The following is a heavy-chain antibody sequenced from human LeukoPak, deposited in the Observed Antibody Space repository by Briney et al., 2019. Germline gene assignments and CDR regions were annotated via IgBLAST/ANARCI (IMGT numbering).Heavy chain of an antibody. CDR1: GGSISSYY. V-gene: IGHV4-59*08. J-gene: IGHJ4*02. CDR2: IYYSGST. Sequence: SETLSLTCTVSGGSISSYYWSWIRQPPGKGLEWIGYIYYSGSTNYNPSLKSRVTISVDTSKNQFSLKLSSVTAADTAVYYCARGGSHYYGSGSYSDYWGQGTLVTVSS. D-gene: IGHD3-10*01. CDR3: ARGGSHYYGSGSYSDY.